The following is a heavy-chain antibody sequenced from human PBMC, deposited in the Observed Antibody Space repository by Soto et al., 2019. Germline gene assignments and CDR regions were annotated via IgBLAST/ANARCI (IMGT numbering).Heavy chain of an antibody. CDR2: VIPILGMG. CDR1: GGTFGNYP. CDR3: ATDYRDGYNIPFDY. Sequence: VQLVQSGAEVKQPGSSVKVSCKTSGGTFGNYPINWVRQAPGQGLEWMGRVIPILGMGSYAQKFQGRVTITADRSTGTAYMELSSLRSDDTAVYYCATDYRDGYNIPFDYWGQGTLVTVSS. J-gene: IGHJ4*02. D-gene: IGHD5-12*01. V-gene: IGHV1-69*02.